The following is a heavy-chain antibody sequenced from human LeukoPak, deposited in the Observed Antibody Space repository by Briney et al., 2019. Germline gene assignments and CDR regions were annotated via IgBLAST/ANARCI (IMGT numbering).Heavy chain of an antibody. Sequence: GASVKASCKPSRYTFTGYYMHWVRQAPGQGLEWMGWINPNRGGTNYAQKFQARVTITTDKSTTTAYTELSSLRSEDSAVYYCASGTTNIVVVPATLRNYYFDYCGQGTLVTVSS. CDR1: RYTFTGYY. D-gene: IGHD2-2*01. CDR2: INPNRGGT. CDR3: ASGTTNIVVVPATLRNYYFDY. V-gene: IGHV1-2*02. J-gene: IGHJ4*02.